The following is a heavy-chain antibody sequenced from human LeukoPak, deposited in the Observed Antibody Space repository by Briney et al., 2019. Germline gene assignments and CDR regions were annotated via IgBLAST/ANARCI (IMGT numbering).Heavy chain of an antibody. V-gene: IGHV1-2*02. CDR2: INPNSGGT. Sequence: ASVKVSCKASGYTFTGYYMHWVRQAPGQGLEWMGWINPNSGGTTYAQKFQGRVTMTRDTSISTAYMELGRLRSDDTAVYYCARVSSGWLEFDYWGQGTLVTVSS. CDR1: GYTFTGYY. J-gene: IGHJ4*02. CDR3: ARVSSGWLEFDY. D-gene: IGHD6-19*01.